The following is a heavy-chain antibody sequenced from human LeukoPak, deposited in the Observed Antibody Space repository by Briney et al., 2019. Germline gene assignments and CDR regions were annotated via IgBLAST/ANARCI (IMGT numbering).Heavy chain of an antibody. J-gene: IGHJ3*02. V-gene: IGHV4-59*02. Sequence: SETLSLTCTVSGGSVSNYYWSWIRQSPGKGLEWIGYIFYTGSTNSNPSLKSRVTISMDTSKNQFSLKLTSVTAADTALYYCARDRNPANNDYYVWGPFDIWDQGTVVSVSS. CDR1: GGSVSNYY. CDR3: ARDRNPANNDYYVWGPFDI. D-gene: IGHD3-16*01. CDR2: IFYTGST.